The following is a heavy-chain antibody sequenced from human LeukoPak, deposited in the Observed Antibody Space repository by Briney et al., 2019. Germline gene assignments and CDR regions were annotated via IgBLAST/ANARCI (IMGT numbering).Heavy chain of an antibody. V-gene: IGHV1-46*01. Sequence: ASVTVSCKASGYTFTSYYMHWVRQAPGQGPEWMGIINPSGGSTSYAQKFQGRVTMTRDTSTSTVYMELSSLRSEDTAVYYCARGGGYYDSSGYTDAFGIWGQGTMVTVSS. CDR3: ARGGGYYDSSGYTDAFGI. CDR1: GYTFTSYY. J-gene: IGHJ3*02. CDR2: INPSGGST. D-gene: IGHD3-22*01.